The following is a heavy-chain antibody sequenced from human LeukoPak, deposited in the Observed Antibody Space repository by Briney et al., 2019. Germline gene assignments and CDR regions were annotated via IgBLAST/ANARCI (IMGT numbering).Heavy chain of an antibody. CDR2: IFPSGGEI. Sequence: GGSLRLSCAASGFTFSTFAMIWVRQPPGKGLEWVSSIFPSGGEIHYADSVRGRFTISRDNSKNTLYLQMNSLRAEDTAVYYCAKDRRAGSYDYWGQGTLATVSS. D-gene: IGHD3-10*01. V-gene: IGHV3-23*01. J-gene: IGHJ4*02. CDR1: GFTFSTFA. CDR3: AKDRRAGSYDY.